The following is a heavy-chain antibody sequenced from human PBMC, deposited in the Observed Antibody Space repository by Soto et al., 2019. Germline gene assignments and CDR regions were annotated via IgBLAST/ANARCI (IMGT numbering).Heavy chain of an antibody. CDR3: ASRSDFWSGTADY. V-gene: IGHV4-31*03. D-gene: IGHD3-3*01. CDR2: IYYSGST. Sequence: SETLSLTCTVSGGPINSCGYYWSLIRQHPGKGLEWIGYIYYSGSTYYNPSLKSRVTISVDTSKNQFSLKLSSVTAADTAVYYRASRSDFWSGTADYWGQGTLVTVSS. J-gene: IGHJ4*02. CDR1: GGPINSCGYY.